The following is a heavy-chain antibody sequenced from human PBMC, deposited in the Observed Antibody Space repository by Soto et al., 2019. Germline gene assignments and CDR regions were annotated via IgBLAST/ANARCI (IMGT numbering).Heavy chain of an antibody. CDR3: AMAHVDASMDYYYYYGLDV. CDR1: GFTFSSYA. J-gene: IGHJ6*02. V-gene: IGHV3-23*01. Sequence: PGGSLRLSCAASGFTFSSYAMNWVRQAPGKGLEWVSGISGSGGSTYYADSVKGRFTISRDNSKNTLYLQTNSLRAEDAAVYWCAMAHVDASMDYYYYYGLDVWGQGTTVTVS. D-gene: IGHD5-18*01. CDR2: ISGSGGST.